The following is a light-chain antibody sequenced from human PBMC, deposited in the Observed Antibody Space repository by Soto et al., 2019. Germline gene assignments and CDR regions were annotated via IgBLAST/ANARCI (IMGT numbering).Light chain of an antibody. CDR2: ANT. V-gene: IGLV1-40*01. J-gene: IGLJ2*01. CDR1: SSNIGAGYD. Sequence: QSVLTQPPSVSGAPGQRVTISCTGSSSNIGAGYDVHWYQQLPGTAPKLLIYANTNRPSGVPDRFSGSKSGTSASQAITGLQAEDEADYNCQSYDSSLSGSVVFGGGTKLTAL. CDR3: QSYDSSLSGSVV.